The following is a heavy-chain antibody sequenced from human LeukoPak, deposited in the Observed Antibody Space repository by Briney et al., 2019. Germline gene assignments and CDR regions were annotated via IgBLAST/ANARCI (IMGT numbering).Heavy chain of an antibody. CDR2: INPNSGGT. Sequence: GASVKVSRKASAYTFTSHYIHWMRQAPGQGLEWMGWINPNSGGTNYAQKFQGRVTMTRDTSISTAYMELSRLRSDDTAVYYCARDRRSLYSSGWYFWEYWFDPWGQGTLVTVSS. CDR1: AYTFTSHY. CDR3: ARDRRSLYSSGWYFWEYWFDP. J-gene: IGHJ5*02. D-gene: IGHD6-19*01. V-gene: IGHV1-2*02.